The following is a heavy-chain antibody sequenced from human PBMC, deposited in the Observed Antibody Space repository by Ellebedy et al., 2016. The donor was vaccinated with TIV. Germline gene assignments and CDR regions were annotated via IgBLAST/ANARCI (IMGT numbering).Heavy chain of an antibody. Sequence: SVKVSXXASGGTFSSYAISWVRQAPGQGLEWMGGIIPIFGTANYAQKFQGRVTITADESTSTAYMELSSLRSEDTAVYYCARDRCSGGSCYSLPTFDPWGQGTLVTVSS. D-gene: IGHD2-15*01. CDR2: IIPIFGTA. J-gene: IGHJ5*02. CDR1: GGTFSSYA. CDR3: ARDRCSGGSCYSLPTFDP. V-gene: IGHV1-69*13.